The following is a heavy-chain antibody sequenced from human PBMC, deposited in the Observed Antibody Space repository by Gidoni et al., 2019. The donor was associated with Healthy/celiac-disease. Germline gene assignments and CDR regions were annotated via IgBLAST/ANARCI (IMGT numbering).Heavy chain of an antibody. D-gene: IGHD2-8*01. CDR1: GFTFSSYG. J-gene: IGHJ6*02. CDR2: IRYDGRKK. V-gene: IGHV3-30*02. Sequence: QVQLVESGGGLVQPGGALSLSCAASGFTFSSYGMHCVRPAPGKGLEWVAFIRYDGRKKYNAYAVKGRFNIYIDNYKNTLCLQMNSLRAEETAVYYCAKGLLNRVLMVYAILDYYYGMDVWGQGTTVTVSS. CDR3: AKGLLNRVLMVYAILDYYYGMDV.